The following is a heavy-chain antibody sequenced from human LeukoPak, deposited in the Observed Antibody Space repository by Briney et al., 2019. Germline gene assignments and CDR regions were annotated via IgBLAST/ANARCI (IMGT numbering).Heavy chain of an antibody. CDR2: ISAGGDAT. V-gene: IGHV3-23*01. D-gene: IGHD2-15*01. J-gene: IGHJ4*02. Sequence: TGGSLRLSCAASELTSSTSWMSWVRQAPGKGLEWVCAISAGGDATFYADSVKGRFTVSRDNPKNTLSLQMNSLRGEDTAIYYCADHFPYCSRGSCSYFDHWGQGTLVTVSS. CDR1: ELTSSTSW. CDR3: ADHFPYCSRGSCSYFDH.